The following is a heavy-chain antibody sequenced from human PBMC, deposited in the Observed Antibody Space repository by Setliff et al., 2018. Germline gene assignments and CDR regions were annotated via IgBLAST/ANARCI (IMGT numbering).Heavy chain of an antibody. D-gene: IGHD2-2*01. CDR2: ISGGGRYT. J-gene: IGHJ6*04. CDR3: ARGPSMVVVSVAIPHV. Sequence: PGGSLRLSCAGSGFTFSSYWMTWVRQVPGRGLEWVSSISGGGRYTYSADSVKGRFTISRDNAKDSLFLQMNSLRAEDTAIYYCARGPSMVVVSVAIPHVWGKGTTVTVSS. CDR1: GFTFSSYW. V-gene: IGHV3-21*01.